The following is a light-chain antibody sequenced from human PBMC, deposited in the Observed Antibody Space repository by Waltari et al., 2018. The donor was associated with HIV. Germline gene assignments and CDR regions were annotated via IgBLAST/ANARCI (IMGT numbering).Light chain of an antibody. CDR2: GVS. Sequence: QSALTQPASVSGSPGQSITISCTGTSSDVGGYHYVSWDQQFPGKAPKRRIGGVSSRPSGFPDSFSGSKSGNTASRTIFGLQAEDEADDYCSSYTTGSTLVVFGTGTKVIVL. CDR1: SSDVGGYHY. CDR3: SSYTTGSTLVV. J-gene: IGLJ1*01. V-gene: IGLV2-14*01.